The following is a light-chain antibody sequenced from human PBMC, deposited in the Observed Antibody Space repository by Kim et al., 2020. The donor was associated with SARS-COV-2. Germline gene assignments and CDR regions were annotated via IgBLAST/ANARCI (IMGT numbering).Light chain of an antibody. CDR2: RDS. CDR1: KLEDKY. CDR3: QARDSRIDVV. Sequence: SYELTQPPSVSVSPGQTVSITCSGDKLEDKYVSWYQQKPGQSPILVIYRDSKRPAGIPERISGSNSGNRATLTISGTQAMDEAAYYCQARDSRIDVVFGGGTQLTVL. J-gene: IGLJ2*01. V-gene: IGLV3-1*01.